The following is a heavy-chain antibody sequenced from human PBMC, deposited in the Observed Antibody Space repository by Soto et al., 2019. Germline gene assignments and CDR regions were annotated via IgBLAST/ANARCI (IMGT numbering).Heavy chain of an antibody. D-gene: IGHD6-19*01. V-gene: IGHV3-30-3*01. J-gene: IGHJ4*02. Sequence: GGSLRLSCAASGFTFSSYAMHWVRQAPGKGLEWVAVISYDGSNKYYADSVKGRFTISRDNSKNTLYLQMNSLRAEDTAVYYCARDREWLGGGYFDYWGQGTLVTVSS. CDR1: GFTFSSYA. CDR2: ISYDGSNK. CDR3: ARDREWLGGGYFDY.